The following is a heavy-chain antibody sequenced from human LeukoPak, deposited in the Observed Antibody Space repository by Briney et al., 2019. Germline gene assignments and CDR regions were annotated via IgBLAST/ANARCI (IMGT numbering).Heavy chain of an antibody. CDR1: GFTFSNYW. J-gene: IGHJ5*02. CDR3: ARDLGQYYDTSNNWFDP. CDR2: INSDGINT. V-gene: IGHV3-74*01. D-gene: IGHD3-22*01. Sequence: GGSLRLSCAASGFTFSNYWMHWVRQAPGKGLVWVSRINSDGINTSYADSVKGRFTISRDNAKNALNLQMNSLRAEDTAVYYCARDLGQYYDTSNNWFDPWGQGTLVTVSS.